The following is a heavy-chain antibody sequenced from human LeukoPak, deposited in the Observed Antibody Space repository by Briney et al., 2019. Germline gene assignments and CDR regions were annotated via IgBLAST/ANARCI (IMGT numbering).Heavy chain of an antibody. J-gene: IGHJ4*02. CDR2: INSKTDGGTT. Sequence: TSGGSLRLSCAASGLTFSNARISWVRQAPGKGLEWVGGINSKTDGGTTDYAAPVKGRFTISRDDSKNTLYLKMNSQKTEDTAVYYCTTDPPPRYYYGSGSYYSPIDYWGQGTLVTVSS. V-gene: IGHV3-15*01. CDR3: TTDPPPRYYYGSGSYYSPIDY. D-gene: IGHD3-10*01. CDR1: GLTFSNAR.